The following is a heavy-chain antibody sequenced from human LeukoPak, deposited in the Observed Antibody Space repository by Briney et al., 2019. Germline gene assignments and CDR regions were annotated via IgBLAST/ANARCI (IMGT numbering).Heavy chain of an antibody. Sequence: PGRSLRLSCAASGFTFDDYAMHWVRHAPGKVLEWVSSISSSSSYIYYADSVKGRFTISRDNAKNSLYLQMNSLRAEDTAVYYCASAVDTAMVDYWGQGTLVTVSS. CDR1: GFTFDDYA. J-gene: IGHJ4*02. D-gene: IGHD5-18*01. CDR3: ASAVDTAMVDY. CDR2: ISSSSSYI. V-gene: IGHV3-21*01.